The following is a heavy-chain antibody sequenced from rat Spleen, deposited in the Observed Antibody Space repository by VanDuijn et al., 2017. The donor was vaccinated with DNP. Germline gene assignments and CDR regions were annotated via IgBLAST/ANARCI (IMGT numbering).Heavy chain of an antibody. CDR1: GFTFSKYG. CDR3: VRHEYQAFDY. CDR2: INDGGSNT. Sequence: EVQLVESGGGLVQPGRSLKLSCVASGFTFSKYGMAWVRQAPGKGLEWVASINDGGSNTYYRNSVKGRFTISRDNTKSTLYLQMDSLRSEETATYYCVRHEYQAFDYWGQGVMVTVSS. J-gene: IGHJ2*01. V-gene: IGHV5S23*01.